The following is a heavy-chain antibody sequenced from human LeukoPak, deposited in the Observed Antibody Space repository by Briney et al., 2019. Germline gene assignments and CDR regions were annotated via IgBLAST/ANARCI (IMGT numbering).Heavy chain of an antibody. V-gene: IGHV5-51*01. CDR2: IYPGDSDT. Sequence: GESLKISCKGSGYSFTTYWIGCVRQMPRKGLEWMGIIYPGDSDTRYSPSFEGQVTISVDKSISTAYLQWNSLKASDTAMYYCARHLSSTGGCCYVDYWGQGTLVTVSS. CDR1: GYSFTTYW. J-gene: IGHJ4*02. CDR3: ARHLSSTGGCCYVDY. D-gene: IGHD2-8*02.